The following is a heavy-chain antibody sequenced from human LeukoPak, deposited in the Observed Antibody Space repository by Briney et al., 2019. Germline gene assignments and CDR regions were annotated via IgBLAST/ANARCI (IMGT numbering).Heavy chain of an antibody. CDR1: GFTFSSYA. J-gene: IGHJ4*02. CDR3: ARAAVTLELLSEHYYFDY. D-gene: IGHD2-21*01. V-gene: IGHV3-21*05. CDR2: ISSSGDYT. Sequence: GGSLRLSCAASGFTFSSYAMSWVRQAPGKGPEWHSDISSSGDYTDYADSVKGRFTISRDNTENSLYLQMTSLRAEDTAVYYCARAAVTLELLSEHYYFDYWGQGVLVTVSS.